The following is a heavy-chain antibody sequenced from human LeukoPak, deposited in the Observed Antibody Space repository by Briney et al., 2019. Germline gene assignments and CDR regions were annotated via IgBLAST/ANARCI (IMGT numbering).Heavy chain of an antibody. J-gene: IGHJ4*02. V-gene: IGHV4-59*01. CDR1: GGSISSYY. CDR2: IYYSGGT. Sequence: PSETLSLTCTVSGGSISSYYWSWIRQPPGKGLEWIGYIYYSGGTNYNPSLKSRVTISVDTSKNQFSLKLSSVTAADTAVYYCARTREVVNFDYWGQGTLVTVSS. CDR3: ARTREVVNFDY. D-gene: IGHD3-22*01.